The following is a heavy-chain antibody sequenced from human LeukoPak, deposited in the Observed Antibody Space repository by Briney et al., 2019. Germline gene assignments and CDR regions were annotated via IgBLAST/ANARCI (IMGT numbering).Heavy chain of an antibody. Sequence: PSETLSLTCTVSGVSISSSSWSWIRQPPGKGLEWVGYIYDSGNTKYNPSLKSRLTISRDTSKKQISLRLSSVTAADTAVYYCARHADSGFGELAFDYWGQGTLVTVSS. CDR1: GVSISSSS. CDR3: ARHADSGFGELAFDY. V-gene: IGHV4-59*08. J-gene: IGHJ4*02. D-gene: IGHD3-10*01. CDR2: IYDSGNT.